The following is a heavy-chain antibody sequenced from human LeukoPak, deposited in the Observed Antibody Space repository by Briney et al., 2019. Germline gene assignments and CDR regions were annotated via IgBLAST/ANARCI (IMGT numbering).Heavy chain of an antibody. J-gene: IGHJ3*02. Sequence: GGSLRLSCAASGFTVSSNYMSWVRQAPGKGLEWVSVIYSGGSTYYADSVKGRFTISRDNSKNTLYLQMNSLRAEDTAVYYCASDKLNSSSWAYAFDIWGQGTMVTVSS. CDR3: ASDKLNSSSWAYAFDI. V-gene: IGHV3-66*01. D-gene: IGHD6-13*01. CDR2: IYSGGST. CDR1: GFTVSSNY.